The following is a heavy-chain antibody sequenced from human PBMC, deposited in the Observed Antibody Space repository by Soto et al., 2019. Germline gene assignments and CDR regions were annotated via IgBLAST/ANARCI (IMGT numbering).Heavy chain of an antibody. D-gene: IGHD3-3*01. CDR2: IWYDGSNK. Sequence: GGSLRLSCAASGFTFSSYGMHWVRQAPGKGLEWVAVIWYDGSNKYYADSVKGRFTISRDNSKNTLYLQMNSLRAEDTAVYYCARGTKLYGGILSHFDYWGQGTLVTVSS. CDR1: GFTFSSYG. V-gene: IGHV3-33*01. J-gene: IGHJ4*02. CDR3: ARGTKLYGGILSHFDY.